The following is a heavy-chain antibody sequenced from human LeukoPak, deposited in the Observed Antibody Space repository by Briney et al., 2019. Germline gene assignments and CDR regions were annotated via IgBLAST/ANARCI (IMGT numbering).Heavy chain of an antibody. CDR1: GGSVCSGSYY. V-gene: IGHV4-61*02. Sequence: PSETLSLTCTVSGGSVCSGSYYWSWIRQPAGKGLEWIGRIYASGSTNFNPSLKSRVTMSVDTSKNQFSLKLSSVTAADTAVYYCASYSGSYAYYGNWGQGTLVTVSS. CDR3: ASYSGSYAYYGN. CDR2: IYASGST. J-gene: IGHJ4*02. D-gene: IGHD1-26*01.